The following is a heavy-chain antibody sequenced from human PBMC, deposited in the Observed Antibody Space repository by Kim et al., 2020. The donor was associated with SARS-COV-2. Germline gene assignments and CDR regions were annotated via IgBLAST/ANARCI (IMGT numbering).Heavy chain of an antibody. J-gene: IGHJ6*02. CDR3: ASFKYYDILTGFSGYYYGMDV. Sequence: ASVKVSCKASGYTFTSYDINWVRQATGQGLEWMGWMNPNSGNTGYAQKFQGRVTMTRNTSISTAYMDLSSLRSEDTAVYYCASFKYYDILTGFSGYYYGMDVWGQGTTVTVSS. V-gene: IGHV1-8*01. CDR2: MNPNSGNT. CDR1: GYTFTSYD. D-gene: IGHD3-9*01.